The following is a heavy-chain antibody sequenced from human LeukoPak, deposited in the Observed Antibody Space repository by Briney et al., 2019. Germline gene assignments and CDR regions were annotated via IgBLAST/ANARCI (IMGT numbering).Heavy chain of an antibody. CDR3: ARRHVRGTTIDY. V-gene: IGHV3-48*01. D-gene: IGHD4-11*01. J-gene: IGHJ4*02. CDR1: GFTFTDYG. CDR2: ISSSGSTI. Sequence: GGSLRLSCAASGFTFTDYGMNWVRQAPGKGLEWVSYISSSGSTIYYADSVKGRFIISRDIAKHSLYLQMNSLKTEDTAIYYCARRHVRGTTIDYWGQGTLVTVSS.